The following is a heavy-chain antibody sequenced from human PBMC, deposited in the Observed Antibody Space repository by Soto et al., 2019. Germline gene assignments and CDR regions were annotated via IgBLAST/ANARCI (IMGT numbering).Heavy chain of an antibody. V-gene: IGHV4-61*01. CDR1: GGSVSSGSNY. Sequence: QVQLQESGPGLVKPSETLSLTCTVSGGSVSSGSNYWSWIRQPPGKGLEWIGYIYYSGSTNYNPSLKSRVTISVDTSKNHFSLKLSSVTAADTAVYYCARATPYSNYRGYYYGMDVWGQGTTVTVSS. CDR2: IYYSGST. J-gene: IGHJ6*02. CDR3: ARATPYSNYRGYYYGMDV. D-gene: IGHD4-4*01.